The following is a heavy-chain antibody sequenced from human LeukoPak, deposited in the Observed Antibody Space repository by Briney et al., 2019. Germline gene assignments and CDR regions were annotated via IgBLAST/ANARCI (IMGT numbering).Heavy chain of an antibody. CDR1: GYTFSGYY. CDR2: VNPNSGGT. CDR3: ARDQGSSWYGDDAFDI. D-gene: IGHD6-13*01. Sequence: ASVKVSCKASGYTFSGYYVHCVRQAPGQGLEWMGWVNPNSGGTNYAQKFQGRVTMTRDTSINTAYMELSRLRSDDTAVYYCARDQGSSWYGDDAFDIWGQGTMVTVSS. V-gene: IGHV1-2*02. J-gene: IGHJ3*02.